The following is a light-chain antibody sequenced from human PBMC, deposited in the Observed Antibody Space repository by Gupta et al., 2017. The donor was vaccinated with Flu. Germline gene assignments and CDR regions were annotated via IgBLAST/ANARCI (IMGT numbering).Light chain of an antibody. CDR1: HSIDTH. V-gene: IGKV3-15*01. CDR3: QQDDDWPRT. J-gene: IGKJ1*01. Sequence: PATLSVSPGERATLSCRASHSIDTHLDWSQHTPGQAPRLPIYGGSTRGTTIPARFSGSGSGTDFTLTISSLQSEDFAVYYCQQDDDWPRTFGQGTXL. CDR2: GGS.